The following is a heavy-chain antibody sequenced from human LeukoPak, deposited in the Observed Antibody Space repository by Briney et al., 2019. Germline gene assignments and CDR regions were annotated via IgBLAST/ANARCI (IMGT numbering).Heavy chain of an antibody. CDR1: GGSISSYY. CDR3: AKHRNLYYFDH. J-gene: IGHJ4*02. Sequence: KASETLPLTCTVSGGSISSYYWSWIRQPPGKGLEWIGYIYYSGSTNYNPSLKSRVTISVDTSKNQCSLKLSSVTAADTAVFYCAKHRNLYYFDHWGQGTLVTVSS. CDR2: IYYSGST. V-gene: IGHV4-59*01. D-gene: IGHD1-14*01.